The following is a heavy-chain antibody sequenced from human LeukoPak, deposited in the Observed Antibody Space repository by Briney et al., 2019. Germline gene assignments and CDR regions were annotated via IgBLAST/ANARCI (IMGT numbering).Heavy chain of an antibody. D-gene: IGHD5-18*01. Sequence: SETLSLTCTVSGGSISSYYWSWIRQPPGKGLEWIGYIYYSGITNYNPSLKSRVTMSVDTSKNQFSLKVSSVTAADTAVYYCARSGTAMVTVDYWGQGTLVTVSS. CDR2: IYYSGIT. CDR3: ARSGTAMVTVDY. J-gene: IGHJ4*02. CDR1: GGSISSYY. V-gene: IGHV4-59*01.